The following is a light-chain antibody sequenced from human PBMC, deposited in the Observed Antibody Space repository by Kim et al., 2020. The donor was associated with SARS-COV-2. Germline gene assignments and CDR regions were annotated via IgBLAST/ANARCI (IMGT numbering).Light chain of an antibody. CDR1: QSVGNW. J-gene: IGKJ1*01. CDR3: LQNDNYSWT. V-gene: IGKV1-5*03. Sequence: DVQMTQSPSTLSASVGDRVTITCRASQSVGNWLAWYQQKPGKAPRLLIYKTSNLESGVPARFSVSGSGTEFTLTISSLQSDDFATYYCLQNDNYSWTCGQGAKVDIK. CDR2: KTS.